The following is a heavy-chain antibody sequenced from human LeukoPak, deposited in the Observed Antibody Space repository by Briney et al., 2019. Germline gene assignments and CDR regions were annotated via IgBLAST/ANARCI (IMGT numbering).Heavy chain of an antibody. D-gene: IGHD3-22*01. CDR1: GGSLSGYY. V-gene: IGHV4-34*01. Sequence: SETLSLTCAVYGGSLSGYYWSWIRQPPGKGLEWIGEINHSGSTNYNPSLKSRVTISVDTSKNQFSLKLSSVTAADTAVYYCARGQPWPDYYDSSGYPFDYWGQGTLVTVSS. CDR3: ARGQPWPDYYDSSGYPFDY. CDR2: INHSGST. J-gene: IGHJ4*02.